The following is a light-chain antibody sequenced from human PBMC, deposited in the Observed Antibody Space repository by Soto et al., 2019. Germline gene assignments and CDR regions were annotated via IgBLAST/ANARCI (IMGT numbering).Light chain of an antibody. J-gene: IGKJ3*01. V-gene: IGKV3-15*01. CDR1: QSLTSY. Sequence: EIVMTQSPATLSVSPGETATLSCRASQSLTSYLAWYQQKPDQAPRLLIYGISTRATDIPARFSGSGSGTEFTLTISSLQSEDFAVYYCQQRSNWPITFGPGTKVDIK. CDR3: QQRSNWPIT. CDR2: GIS.